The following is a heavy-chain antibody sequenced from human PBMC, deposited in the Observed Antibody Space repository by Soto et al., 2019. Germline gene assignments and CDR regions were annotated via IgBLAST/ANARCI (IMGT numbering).Heavy chain of an antibody. Sequence: GGSLRLSCAASGFTFSSYWMSWVRQAPGKGLEWVANIKQDGSEKYYVNSVKGRFTISRDNAKNSLYLQMNSLRAEDTAVYYCARAADRNTMYYDILTGYYGRGAFDIWGQGTMVTVSS. V-gene: IGHV3-7*04. CDR1: GFTFSSYW. CDR2: IKQDGSEK. CDR3: ARAADRNTMYYDILTGYYGRGAFDI. D-gene: IGHD3-9*01. J-gene: IGHJ3*02.